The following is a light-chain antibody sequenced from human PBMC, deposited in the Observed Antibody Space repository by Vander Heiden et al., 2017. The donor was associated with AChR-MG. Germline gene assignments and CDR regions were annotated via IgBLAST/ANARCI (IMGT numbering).Light chain of an antibody. Sequence: QSVLTQPPSASGTPGPTVTISCSGSSANNGSNTENWYQQRPGTAAKLLIYSNNQRPSGVPDRCSGSKSGTSASLAISGLQAEDEADYYCAAWDDSLNGSWVFGGGTKLTVL. CDR3: AAWDDSLNGSWV. V-gene: IGLV1-44*01. CDR1: SANNGSNT. J-gene: IGLJ3*02. CDR2: SNN.